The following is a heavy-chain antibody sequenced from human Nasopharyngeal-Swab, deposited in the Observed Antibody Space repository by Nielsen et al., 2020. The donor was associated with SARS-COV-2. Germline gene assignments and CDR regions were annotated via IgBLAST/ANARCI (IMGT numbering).Heavy chain of an antibody. CDR3: AREAPIGYCSSTSCYTGNAFDI. D-gene: IGHD2-2*02. CDR1: GFTFSSYW. Sequence: GESLKISCAASGFTFSSYWMSWVRQAPGKGLDWVANIKQDGSEKYYVDSVKGRFTISRDNAKNSLYLQMNSLRAEDTAVYYCAREAPIGYCSSTSCYTGNAFDIWGQGTMVTVSS. V-gene: IGHV3-7*01. J-gene: IGHJ3*02. CDR2: IKQDGSEK.